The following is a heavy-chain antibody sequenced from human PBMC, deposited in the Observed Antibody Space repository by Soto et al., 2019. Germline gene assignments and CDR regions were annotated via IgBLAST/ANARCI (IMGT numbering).Heavy chain of an antibody. CDR2: INPNSGGT. CDR1: GYTFTGYY. J-gene: IGHJ4*02. CDR3: ALGLGVTTSKRVFDY. V-gene: IGHV1-2*04. D-gene: IGHD4-17*01. Sequence: ASVKVSCKASGYTFTGYYMHWVRQAPGQGLEWMGWINPNSGGTNYAQKFQGWVTMTRDTSISTAYMELSRLRSDDTAVYYCALGLGVTTSKRVFDYWGQGTLVTGSS.